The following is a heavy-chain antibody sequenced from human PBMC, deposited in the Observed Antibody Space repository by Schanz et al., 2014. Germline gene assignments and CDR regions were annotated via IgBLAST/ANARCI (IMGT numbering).Heavy chain of an antibody. CDR1: GYTFTTYA. D-gene: IGHD3-10*01. CDR3: ARRGIRGVFSSFDY. V-gene: IGHV7-4-1*02. Sequence: QVQLVQSGSELKKPGASVNISYKASGYTFTTYALNWVRQAPGQGLEWMGWINSNTGNPTYAPAFTGRFLFSLDTSVNTAYLQISSLEADDTAVYYCARRGIRGVFSSFDYWGKGTRVTVSS. J-gene: IGHJ4*02. CDR2: INSNTGNP.